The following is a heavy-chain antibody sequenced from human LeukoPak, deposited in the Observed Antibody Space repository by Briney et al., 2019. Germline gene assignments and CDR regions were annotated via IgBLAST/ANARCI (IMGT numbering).Heavy chain of an antibody. D-gene: IGHD5-24*01. CDR1: GGSISSGSYY. Sequence: SETLSLTCTVSGGSISSGSYYGRWIRQPGGKGVEWIGRIYTSGSTNDNPALKSRVTISVKTSKNQFSMKLSSVTAPDTAVYYCARAIPEMATIIGAFDIWDQGTMVTVSS. CDR2: IYTSGST. CDR3: ARAIPEMATIIGAFDI. J-gene: IGHJ3*02. V-gene: IGHV4-61*02.